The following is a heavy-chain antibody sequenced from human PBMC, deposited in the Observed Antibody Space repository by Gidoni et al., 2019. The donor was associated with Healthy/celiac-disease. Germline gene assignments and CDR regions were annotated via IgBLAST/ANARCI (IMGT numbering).Heavy chain of an antibody. CDR2: ISSSSSYI. CDR3: ARELGYSGYDPMAFDP. D-gene: IGHD5-12*01. V-gene: IGHV3-21*01. CDR1: GFTFRSYS. Sequence: EVQLVESGGGLVTPGGSLRLSCAASGFTFRSYSMNWVRQAPGKGLEWVSSISSSSSYIYYADSVKGRFTISRDNAKNSLYLQMNSLRAEDTAVYYCARELGYSGYDPMAFDPWDQGTLVTVSS. J-gene: IGHJ5*02.